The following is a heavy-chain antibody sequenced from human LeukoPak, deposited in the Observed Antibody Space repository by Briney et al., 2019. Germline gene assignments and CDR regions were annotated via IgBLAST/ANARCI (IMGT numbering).Heavy chain of an antibody. CDR1: GGSISSYY. D-gene: IGHD3-22*01. J-gene: IGHJ4*02. Sequence: SETLSLTCTVSGGSISSYYWSWIRQPPGKGLEWIGYIYYSGSTNYNPSLKSRVTISVDTSKNQFSLKLSSVTAADTAVYYCAREIHGSGYYQNYYFDYWGQGTLVTVSS. V-gene: IGHV4-59*01. CDR3: AREIHGSGYYQNYYFDY. CDR2: IYYSGST.